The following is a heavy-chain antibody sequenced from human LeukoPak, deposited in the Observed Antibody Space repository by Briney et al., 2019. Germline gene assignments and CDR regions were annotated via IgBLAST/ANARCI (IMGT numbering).Heavy chain of an antibody. V-gene: IGHV4-59*01. CDR1: GGSLSSYY. D-gene: IGHD2-15*01. CDR3: ARVGYCSGGSCYSGAFDI. CDR2: IYYSGST. Sequence: SETLSLTCTVSGGSLSSYYWSWIRQPPGKGLEWIGYIYYSGSTNYNPSLQTRATISVDTSKNQFSLKLSSVTAADTAVYYCARVGYCSGGSCYSGAFDIWGQGTMVTVSS. J-gene: IGHJ3*02.